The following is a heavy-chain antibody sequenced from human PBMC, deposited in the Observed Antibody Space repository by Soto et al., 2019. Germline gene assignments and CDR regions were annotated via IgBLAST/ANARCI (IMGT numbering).Heavy chain of an antibody. V-gene: IGHV1-69*13. Sequence: SVKVSCKASGGTFSSYAIIWVRQAPGQGLEWMGGIIPIFGTANYAQKFQGRVTITADESTSTAYMELSSLRSEDTAVYYCARVRKEQQLVLYFDYWGRGTLVTVSS. D-gene: IGHD6-13*01. J-gene: IGHJ4*02. CDR2: IIPIFGTA. CDR3: ARVRKEQQLVLYFDY. CDR1: GGTFSSYA.